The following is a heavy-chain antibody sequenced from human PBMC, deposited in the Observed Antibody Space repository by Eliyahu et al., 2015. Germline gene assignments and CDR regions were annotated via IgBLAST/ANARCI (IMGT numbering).Heavy chain of an antibody. J-gene: IGHJ4*02. CDR1: GFTFSSYG. CDR3: ASEEGYCSGGSCYDY. Sequence: SLRLSCAASGFTFSSYGMHWVRQAPGKWLEWVAVIWYDGSNKYYADSVKGRFTISRDNSKNTLYLQMNSLRAEDTAVYYCASEEGYCSGGSCYDYWGQGTLVTVSS. D-gene: IGHD2-15*01. V-gene: IGHV3-33*01. CDR2: IWYDGSNK.